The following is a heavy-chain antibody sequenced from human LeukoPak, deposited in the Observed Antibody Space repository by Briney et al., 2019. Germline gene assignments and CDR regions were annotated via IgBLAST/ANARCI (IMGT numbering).Heavy chain of an antibody. CDR3: ARGCGSYYFYFDY. Sequence: GGSLRLSCAASGFTVSSNYMSWVRQAPGKGLEWVSVIYSGGSTYYADSVKGRFTISRDNSKNTLHLQMNSLRAEDTAVYYCARGCGSYYFYFDYWGQGTLVTVSS. D-gene: IGHD1-26*01. J-gene: IGHJ4*02. CDR1: GFTVSSNY. CDR2: IYSGGST. V-gene: IGHV3-66*02.